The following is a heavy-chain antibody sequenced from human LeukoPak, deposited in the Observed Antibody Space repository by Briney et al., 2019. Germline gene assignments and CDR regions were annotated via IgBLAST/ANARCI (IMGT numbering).Heavy chain of an antibody. CDR3: ARPRRSGSGRGYYYYMDV. CDR2: IYYSGST. CDR1: GGSISSSSYY. D-gene: IGHD3-10*01. Sequence: PSETLSLTCTVSGGSISSSSYYWGWIRQPPGKGLEWIGSIYYSGSTYYNPSLKSRVTISVDTSKNQFSLKLSSVTAADTAVYYCARPRRSGSGRGYYYYMDVWGKGTTVTVSS. J-gene: IGHJ6*03. V-gene: IGHV4-39*01.